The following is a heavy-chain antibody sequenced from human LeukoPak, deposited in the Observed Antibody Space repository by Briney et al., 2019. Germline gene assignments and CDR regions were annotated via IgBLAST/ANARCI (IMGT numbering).Heavy chain of an antibody. J-gene: IGHJ4*02. CDR3: AKDSYYYGSGGQY. D-gene: IGHD3-10*01. CDR1: GFTFSSYA. Sequence: PGGSLRLSCAASGFTFSSYAMHWVRQAPGKGLEWVAVISYDGSNKYYADSVKGRFTISRDNSKNTLYLQMNSLRAEDTAVYYCAKDSYYYGSGGQYWGQGTLVTVSS. CDR2: ISYDGSNK. V-gene: IGHV3-30*04.